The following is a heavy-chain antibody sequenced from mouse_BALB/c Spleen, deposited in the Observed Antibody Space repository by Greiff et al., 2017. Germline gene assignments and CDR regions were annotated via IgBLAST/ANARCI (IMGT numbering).Heavy chain of an antibody. Sequence: EVQRVESGGDLVKPGGSLKLSCAASGFTFSSYGMSWVRQTPDKRLEWVATISSGGSYTYYPDSVKGRFTISRDNAKNTLYLQMSSLKSEDTAMYYCARDYYGYYAMDYWGQGTSVTVSS. CDR2: ISSGGSYT. CDR1: GFTFSSYG. J-gene: IGHJ4*01. V-gene: IGHV5-6*01. CDR3: ARDYYGYYAMDY. D-gene: IGHD1-2*01.